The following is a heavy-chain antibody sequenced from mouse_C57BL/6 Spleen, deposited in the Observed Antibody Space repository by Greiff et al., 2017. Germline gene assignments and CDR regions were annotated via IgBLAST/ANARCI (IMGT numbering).Heavy chain of an antibody. Sequence: QVQLKESGAELVKPGASVKISCKASGYAFSSYWMNWVKQRPGKGLEWIGQIYPGDGDTNYNGKFKGKATLTADKSSSTAYMQLSSLTSVDSAVYFCARTSITTVVAPYFDYWGQGTTLTVSS. CDR1: GYAFSSYW. D-gene: IGHD1-1*01. CDR3: ARTSITTVVAPYFDY. V-gene: IGHV1-80*01. CDR2: IYPGDGDT. J-gene: IGHJ2*01.